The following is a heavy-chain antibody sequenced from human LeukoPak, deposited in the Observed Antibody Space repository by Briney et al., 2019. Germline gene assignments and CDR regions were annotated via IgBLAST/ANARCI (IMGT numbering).Heavy chain of an antibody. Sequence: GASVKVSCKASGYTFTSYYMHWVRQAPGQGLEWMGIINPSGGSTSYAQKFQGRVTMTRDTSTSTVYMELSSLRSEDTAVYYCARDGGDYDFWSGYYNWFDPWGQGTLVTVSS. CDR3: ARDGGDYDFWSGYYNWFDP. CDR1: GYTFTSYY. CDR2: INPSGGST. D-gene: IGHD3-3*01. V-gene: IGHV1-46*01. J-gene: IGHJ5*02.